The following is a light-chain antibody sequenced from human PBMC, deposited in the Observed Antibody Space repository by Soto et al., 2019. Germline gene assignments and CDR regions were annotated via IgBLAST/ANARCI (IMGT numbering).Light chain of an antibody. CDR3: QPDINFPFT. CDR2: AAS. Sequence: DIQMTQSPSSVSASVGDRVTITCRASQAIASWVAWYQQKPGRAPKLLIYAASNLQSGVPSRFTGRGSGTDFPLTINSLPPEDFSTYYCQPDINFPFTFGPGTKVDV. CDR1: QAIASW. V-gene: IGKV1-12*01. J-gene: IGKJ3*01.